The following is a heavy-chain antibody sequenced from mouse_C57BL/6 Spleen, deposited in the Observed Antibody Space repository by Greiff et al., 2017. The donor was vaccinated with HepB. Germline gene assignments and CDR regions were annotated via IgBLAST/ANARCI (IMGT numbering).Heavy chain of an antibody. V-gene: IGHV1-55*01. CDR3: ARSGYGSNYYYAMDY. Sequence: QVQLQQPGAELVKPGASVKMSCKASGYTFTSYWITWVKQRPGQGLEWIGDIYPGSGSTNYNEKFKSKATLTVDTSSSTAYRQLSSLTSEDSAVYYCARSGYGSNYYYAMDYWGQGTSVTVSS. CDR2: IYPGSGST. J-gene: IGHJ4*01. D-gene: IGHD1-1*01. CDR1: GYTFTSYW.